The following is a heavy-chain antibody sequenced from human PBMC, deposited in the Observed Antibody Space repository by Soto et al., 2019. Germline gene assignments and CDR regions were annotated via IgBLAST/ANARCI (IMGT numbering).Heavy chain of an antibody. D-gene: IGHD4-4*01. CDR1: GGTFSSYA. CDR2: IIPIFGTA. V-gene: IGHV1-69*01. J-gene: IGHJ4*02. Sequence: QVQLVQSGAEVKKPGSSVKVSCKASGGTFSSYAISWVRQAPGQGLEWMGGIIPIFGTANYEQKFRGRVTITADESTSTAYMELSSLRSEDTAVYYCAPDRWPAHDYSHDVANWGQGPLVTVSS. CDR3: APDRWPAHDYSHDVAN.